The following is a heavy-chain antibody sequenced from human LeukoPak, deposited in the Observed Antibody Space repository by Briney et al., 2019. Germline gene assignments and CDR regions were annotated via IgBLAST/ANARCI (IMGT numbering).Heavy chain of an antibody. D-gene: IGHD6-13*01. CDR1: VYTFTISG. CDR3: ARGRSGLAAAGTYDY. CDR2: INPNSGRT. V-gene: IGHV1-8*01. J-gene: IGHJ4*02. Sequence: ASVKVSCKASVYTFTISGINWVRQAAGQGLEWMGWINPNSGRTGYAQKFQGRVTMTANTSISTAYMELSSLRFDDTAVYYCARGRSGLAAAGTYDYWGQGTLITVSS.